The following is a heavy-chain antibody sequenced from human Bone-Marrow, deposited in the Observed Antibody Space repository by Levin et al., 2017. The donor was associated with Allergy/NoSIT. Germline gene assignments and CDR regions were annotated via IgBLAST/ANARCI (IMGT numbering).Heavy chain of an antibody. V-gene: IGHV3-48*03. CDR3: ARVSPIMSGYGAFFDY. CDR1: GFTFSSYE. D-gene: IGHD3-3*01. J-gene: IGHJ4*02. CDR2: ISSSGSTI. Sequence: GGSLRLSCAASGFTFSSYEMNWVRQAPGKGLEWVSYISSSGSTIYYADSVKGRFTISRDNAKNSLYLQMNSLRAEDTAVYYCARVSPIMSGYGAFFDYWGQGTLVTVSS.